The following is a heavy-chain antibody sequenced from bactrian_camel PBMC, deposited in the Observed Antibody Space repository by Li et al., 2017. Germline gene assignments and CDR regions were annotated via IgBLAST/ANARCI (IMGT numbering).Heavy chain of an antibody. D-gene: IGHD1*01. V-gene: IGHV3S6*01. CDR2: ITSDGTYR. Sequence: HVQLVESGGGSAQVGGSLKLSCGASGFSWSNYGMSWVRQAPGKGLEWVSGITSDGTYRYYADSVKGRFTISYDNSKNTLYLEMNSLKTEDTAIYYCAAGVKGRWTCENNFGQGTQVTVS. CDR1: GFSWSNYG. J-gene: IGHJ4*01.